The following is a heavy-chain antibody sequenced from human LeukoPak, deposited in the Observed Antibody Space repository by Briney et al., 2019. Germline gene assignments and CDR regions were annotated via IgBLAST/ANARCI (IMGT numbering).Heavy chain of an antibody. D-gene: IGHD3-22*01. V-gene: IGHV4-34*01. CDR3: ARHSPFYYDSSGYRAFDI. CDR1: GGSFSGYY. Sequence: SETLSLTCAVYGGSFSGYYWSWIRQPPGKGLEWIGEINHSGSTNYNPSLKSRVTISVDTSKNQFSLKLSSVTAADTAVYYCARHSPFYYDSSGYRAFDIWGQGTMVTVSS. CDR2: INHSGST. J-gene: IGHJ3*02.